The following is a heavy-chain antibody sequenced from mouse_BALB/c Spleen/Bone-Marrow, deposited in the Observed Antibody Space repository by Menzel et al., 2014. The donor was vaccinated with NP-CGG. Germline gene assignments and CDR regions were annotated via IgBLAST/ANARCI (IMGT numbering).Heavy chain of an antibody. CDR3: ARDIKDDWFAY. CDR2: IRNKANAYTT. J-gene: IGHJ3*01. V-gene: IGHV7-3*02. CDR1: GFTFTDYY. Sequence: EVKLMESGGGLVQPGGSLRLSCATSGFTFTDYYMSWVRQPPGKALEWLGFIRNKANAYTTEYSASVKGRFTISRDNSQSILYLQMNTLRAEDSATYYCARDIKDDWFAYWGQGTLVTVSA. D-gene: IGHD1-3*01.